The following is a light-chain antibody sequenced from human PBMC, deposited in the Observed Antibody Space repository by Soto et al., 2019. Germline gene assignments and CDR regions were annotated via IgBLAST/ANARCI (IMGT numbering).Light chain of an antibody. J-gene: IGKJ1*01. V-gene: IGKV1-5*01. CDR3: LQYNGYYRT. CDR2: DAS. CDR1: QAISGW. Sequence: DIHMTQSPSTLPASVIDTGRASFLASQAISGWLAWYQQRPGKAPNLLIFDASTLESGVPSRFSGSGSGTTFTLTISSLQSDDFATYYCLQYNGYYRTFGQGTKVDIK.